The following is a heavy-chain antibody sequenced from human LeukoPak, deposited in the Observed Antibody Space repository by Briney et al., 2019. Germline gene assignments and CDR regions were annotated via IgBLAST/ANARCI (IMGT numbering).Heavy chain of an antibody. CDR1: GFTFSSYA. CDR3: ARASSGWYPGYAFDI. CDR2: ISSNGGST. D-gene: IGHD6-19*01. Sequence: PGGSLRLSCAASGFTFSSYAMHWVRQAPGKGLEYVSAISSNGGSTYYANSVKGRSTISRDNSKNTLYLQMGSLRAEDMAVYYCARASSGWYPGYAFDIWGQGTMVTVSS. V-gene: IGHV3-64*01. J-gene: IGHJ3*02.